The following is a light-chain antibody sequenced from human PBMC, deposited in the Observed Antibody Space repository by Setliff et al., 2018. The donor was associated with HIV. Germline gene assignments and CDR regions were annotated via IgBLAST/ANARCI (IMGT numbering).Light chain of an antibody. CDR1: SSDVGGYYY. J-gene: IGLJ2*01. CDR2: DVS. Sequence: QSALTQPRSVSGSPGQSVTISCTGTSSDVGGYYYVSWYQQHPGNAPKILIFDVSERPSGVPDRFSGSKSGNTASLTISGLQADDEADYYCCSYAGAYNLVLGGGTQLTVL. V-gene: IGLV2-11*01. CDR3: CSYAGAYNLV.